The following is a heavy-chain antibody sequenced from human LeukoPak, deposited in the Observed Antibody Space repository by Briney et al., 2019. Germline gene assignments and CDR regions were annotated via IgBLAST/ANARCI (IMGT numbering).Heavy chain of an antibody. CDR3: ARVRGSSWYPFDY. J-gene: IGHJ4*02. V-gene: IGHV4-59*12. Sequence: SETLSLTCTVSGGSISSYYWSWIRQPPGKGLEWIGYIYYSGSTYYNPSLKSRVTISVDTSKNQSSLKLSSVTAADTAVYYCARVRGSSWYPFDYWGQGTLVTVSS. CDR2: IYYSGST. CDR1: GGSISSYY. D-gene: IGHD6-13*01.